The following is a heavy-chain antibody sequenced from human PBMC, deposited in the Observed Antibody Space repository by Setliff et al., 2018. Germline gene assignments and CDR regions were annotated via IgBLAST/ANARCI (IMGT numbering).Heavy chain of an antibody. J-gene: IGHJ4*02. CDR1: GFTFSSYS. Sequence: PGGSLRLSCAASGFTFSSYSMHWVRQTPGKGLEWVSSISDSSFHKPYADSVRGRFTISRDNAKNSVDLQMSSLRPEDTAIYFCVRGLSDRVNWFAFDYWGQGTLVTVSS. CDR3: VRGLSDRVNWFAFDY. V-gene: IGHV3-21*06. CDR2: ISDSSFHK. D-gene: IGHD1-1*01.